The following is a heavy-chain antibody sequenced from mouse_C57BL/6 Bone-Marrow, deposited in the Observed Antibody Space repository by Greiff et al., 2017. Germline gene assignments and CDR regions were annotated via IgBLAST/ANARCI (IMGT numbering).Heavy chain of an antibody. D-gene: IGHD4-1*01. J-gene: IGHJ4*01. V-gene: IGHV1-54*01. CDR1: GYAFTNYL. CDR2: INPGSGGT. CDR3: AINWYYYAMDY. Sequence: VKLQESGAELVRPGTSVKVSCKASGYAFTNYLIEWVKQRPGQGLEWIGVINPGSGGTNYNEKFKGKATLTADKSSSTAYMQLSSLTSEDSAVYFCAINWYYYAMDYWGQGTSVTVSS.